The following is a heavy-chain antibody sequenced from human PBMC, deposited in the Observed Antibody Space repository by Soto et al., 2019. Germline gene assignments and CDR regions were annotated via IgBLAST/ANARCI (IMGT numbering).Heavy chain of an antibody. CDR1: GDSISSFY. J-gene: IGHJ4*02. CDR3: ARLRRMTAITVSYYFDY. CDR2: IYYSGST. D-gene: IGHD4-4*01. Sequence: SETLSLTCTVSGDSISSFYWSWVRQPPGKGLEWIGYIYYSGSTSYNPSLESRVTISVDTSENQFSLKLSSVTAADTAVYYCARLRRMTAITVSYYFDYWGQGTLVTVSS. V-gene: IGHV4-59*01.